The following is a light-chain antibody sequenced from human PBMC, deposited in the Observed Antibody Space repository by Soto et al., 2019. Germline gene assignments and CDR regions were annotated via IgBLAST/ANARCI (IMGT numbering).Light chain of an antibody. CDR1: NTDIGGNKY. CDR2: EVS. V-gene: IGLV2-8*01. Sequence: QSALTQPPSASGSPGQSVTISCTGTNTDIGGNKYVSWYQHHPGKAPKLLIYEVSERPSVVPDRFSGSKSGNAASLTVSGLQADDEAMYYCSSYTGTNNFVLFGGGTKLTVL. CDR3: SSYTGTNNFVL. J-gene: IGLJ2*01.